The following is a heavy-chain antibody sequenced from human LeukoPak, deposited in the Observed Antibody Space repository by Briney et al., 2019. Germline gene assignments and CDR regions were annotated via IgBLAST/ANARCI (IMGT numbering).Heavy chain of an antibody. V-gene: IGHV3-66*01. CDR2: IYSGGST. J-gene: IGHJ4*02. Sequence: GGFLRLSCAASGFTVSSNYMSWVRQAPGKGLEWVSVIYSGGSTYYADSVKGRFTISRDNSKNTLYLQMNSLRAEDTAVYYCARDLHYYDSSGYPSGFDYWGQGTLVTVSS. D-gene: IGHD3-22*01. CDR1: GFTVSSNY. CDR3: ARDLHYYDSSGYPSGFDY.